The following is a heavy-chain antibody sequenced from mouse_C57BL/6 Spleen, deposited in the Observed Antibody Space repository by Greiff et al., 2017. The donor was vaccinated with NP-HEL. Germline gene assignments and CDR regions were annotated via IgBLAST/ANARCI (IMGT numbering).Heavy chain of an antibody. D-gene: IGHD4-1*01. CDR3: ARRNWDWYFDV. J-gene: IGHJ1*03. CDR1: GYTFTDYN. CDR2: INPNNGGT. Sequence: VQLQQSGPELVKPGASVKIPCKASGYTFTDYNMDWVKQSHGKSLEWIGDINPNNGGTIYNQKFKGKATLTVDKSSSTAYMELRSLTSEDTAVYYCARRNWDWYFDVWGTGTTVTVSS. V-gene: IGHV1-18*01.